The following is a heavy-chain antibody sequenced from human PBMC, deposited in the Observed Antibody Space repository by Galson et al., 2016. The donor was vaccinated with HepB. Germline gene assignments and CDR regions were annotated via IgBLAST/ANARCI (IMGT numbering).Heavy chain of an antibody. CDR2: VYYSGST. CDR3: ARGAGGATRNYFDP. Sequence: SETLSLTCSVSGGSIRSSDYYWTWIRQTPGKGLEWIGSVYYSGSTYYNPSLKSRVTISVDTSKNQFSLRLTSVTAADTAVHYCARGAGGATRNYFDPWGQGTLVTVSS. D-gene: IGHD4-11*01. V-gene: IGHV4-39*01. J-gene: IGHJ5*02. CDR1: GGSIRSSDYY.